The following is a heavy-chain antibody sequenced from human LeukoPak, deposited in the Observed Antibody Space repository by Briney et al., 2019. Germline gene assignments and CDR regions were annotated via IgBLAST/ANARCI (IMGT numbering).Heavy chain of an antibody. Sequence: PGGSLRLSCAASGFTFSSYAMSWVRQAPGKGLEWVSAISGNDGSTYYADSVKGRFTISRDNSKNTLYLQMNSLRAEDQAVYYCAKNYCSSTSCYTGGYYWGQGTLVTVSS. J-gene: IGHJ4*02. CDR1: GFTFSSYA. D-gene: IGHD2-2*02. V-gene: IGHV3-23*01. CDR3: AKNYCSSTSCYTGGYY. CDR2: ISGNDGST.